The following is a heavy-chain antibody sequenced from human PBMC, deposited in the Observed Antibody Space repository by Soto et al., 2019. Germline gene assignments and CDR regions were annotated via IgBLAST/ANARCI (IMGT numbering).Heavy chain of an antibody. CDR1: GFTFSIYG. CDR3: AKSDYYGSGYYYYGMDV. J-gene: IGHJ6*02. V-gene: IGHV3-30*18. CDR2: ISYDGSNK. Sequence: PGGSLRLSCAASGFTFSIYGMHWVRHAPGKGLEWVAVISYDGSNKYYADSVKGRFTISRDNSKNTLYLQMNSLRAEDTAVYYCAKSDYYGSGYYYYGMDVWGQGTTVTVSS. D-gene: IGHD3-10*01.